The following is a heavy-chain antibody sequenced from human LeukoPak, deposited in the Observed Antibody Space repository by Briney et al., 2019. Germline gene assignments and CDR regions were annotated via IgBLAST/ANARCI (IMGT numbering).Heavy chain of an antibody. CDR2: ISGSGKT. V-gene: IGHV3-23*01. CDR3: AKERDAKGYFDY. J-gene: IGHJ4*02. CDR1: GFSFSTYA. Sequence: GGSLRLSCAASGFSFSTYAMSWVRQAPGHGLEWVSAISGSGKTYYPDSVKGRFTISRDNSKNTLFLQMNGLRAEDTAVYYCAKERDAKGYFDYWGQGTLVTVSS.